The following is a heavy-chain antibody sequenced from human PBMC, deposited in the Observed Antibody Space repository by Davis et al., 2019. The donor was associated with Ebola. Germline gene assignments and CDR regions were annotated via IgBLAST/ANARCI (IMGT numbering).Heavy chain of an antibody. V-gene: IGHV1-8*01. D-gene: IGHD5-18*01. J-gene: IGHJ4*02. CDR2: MNPNSGNT. Sequence: ASVKVSCKASGYTFTSYDINWVRQATGQGLEWTGWMNPNSGNTGYAQKFQGRVTMTRNTSISTAYMELSRLRSDDTAVYYCAREPRGYSYGSFYDYWGQGTLVTVSS. CDR3: AREPRGYSYGSFYDY. CDR1: GYTFTSYD.